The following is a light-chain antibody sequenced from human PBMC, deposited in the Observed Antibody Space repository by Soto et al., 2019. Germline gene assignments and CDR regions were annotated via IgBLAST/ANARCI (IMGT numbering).Light chain of an antibody. CDR3: QQRSKWTST. CDR1: QTTSPKY. J-gene: IGKJ5*01. V-gene: IGKV3D-20*02. Sequence: EIELTQAPGTLSLSPGESATLSCRVSQTTSPKYVAWDQQRRGMAPRLLVDGASKRAAGSPDRFRGSGSGTDFTLTISSLEPAAFAVYSCQQRSKWTSTFGPGTRLEIK. CDR2: GAS.